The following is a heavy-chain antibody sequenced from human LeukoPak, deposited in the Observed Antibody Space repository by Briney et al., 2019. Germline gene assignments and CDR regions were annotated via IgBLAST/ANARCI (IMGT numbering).Heavy chain of an antibody. CDR3: TTIEEDTLTTPAY. D-gene: IGHD2-15*01. CDR2: IKSKTDGGTT. J-gene: IGHJ4*02. V-gene: IGHV3-15*01. Sequence: WIRQPPGKGLEWVGRIKSKTDGGTTDYAAPVKGRFTISRDDSKNTLYLQMNSLKTEDTAVYYCTTIEEDTLTTPAYWGQGTLVTVSS.